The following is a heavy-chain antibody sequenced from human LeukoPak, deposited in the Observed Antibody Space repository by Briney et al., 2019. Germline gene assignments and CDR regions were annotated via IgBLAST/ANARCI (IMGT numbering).Heavy chain of an antibody. CDR2: ISSSSSYI. J-gene: IGHJ5*02. V-gene: IGHV3-21*04. CDR1: GFTFSSYS. D-gene: IGHD3-22*01. CDR3: ARDRNAIHYYDSSGNYAWWFDP. Sequence: PGGSLRLSCAASGFTFSSYSMNWVRQAPGKGLEWVSSISSSSSYIYYADSVKGRFTISRDNAKNSLYLQMNSLRAEDTAVYYCARDRNAIHYYDSSGNYAWWFDPWGQGTLVTVSS.